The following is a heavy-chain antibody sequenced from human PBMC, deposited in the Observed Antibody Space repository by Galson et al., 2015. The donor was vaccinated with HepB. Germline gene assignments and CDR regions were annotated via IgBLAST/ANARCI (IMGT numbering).Heavy chain of an antibody. CDR1: GYTFTSYG. J-gene: IGHJ6*03. V-gene: IGHV1-18*01. Sequence: SVKVSCKASGYTFTSYGISWVRQAPGQGLEWMGWISAYNGNTNYAQKLQGRVTMTTDTSTSTAYMELRSLRSDDTAVYYCARAKRLPSSYSGRKLGYYYYMDVWGKGTTVTVSS. CDR2: ISAYNGNT. CDR3: ARAKRLPSSYSGRKLGYYYYMDV. D-gene: IGHD1-26*01.